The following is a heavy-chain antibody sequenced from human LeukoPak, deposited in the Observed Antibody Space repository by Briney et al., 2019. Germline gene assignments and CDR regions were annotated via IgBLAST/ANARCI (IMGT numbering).Heavy chain of an antibody. CDR1: GFTFSSYG. J-gene: IGHJ4*02. V-gene: IGHV3-30*18. CDR2: ISYDGSNK. Sequence: GGSLRLSCAASGFTFSSYGMHWVRQAPGKGLEWVAVISYDGSNKYYADSVKGRFTISRDNSKSTLYLQMNSLRAEDTAVYYCAKEAYRYDYCDYWGQGTLVTVSS. D-gene: IGHD5-18*01. CDR3: AKEAYRYDYCDY.